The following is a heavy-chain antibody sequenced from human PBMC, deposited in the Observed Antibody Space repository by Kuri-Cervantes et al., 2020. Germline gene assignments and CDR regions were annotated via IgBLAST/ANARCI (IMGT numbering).Heavy chain of an antibody. D-gene: IGHD6-13*01. V-gene: IGHV4-34*01. Sequence: GSLRLSCVGSGFTFSSYWMSWIRQPPGKGLEWIGEIDHSGSTNYHPSLKRRVTISVDTSKNQFSLKLSSVTAADTAVYYCARLQQELGLGYFDYWGQGTLVTVSS. CDR2: IDHSGST. CDR3: ARLQQELGLGYFDY. J-gene: IGHJ4*02. CDR1: GFTFSSYW.